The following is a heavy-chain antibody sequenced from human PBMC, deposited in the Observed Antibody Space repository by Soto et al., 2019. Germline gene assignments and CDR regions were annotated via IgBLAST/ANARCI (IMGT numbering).Heavy chain of an antibody. J-gene: IGHJ4*02. V-gene: IGHV3-48*02. Sequence: EVQLVESGGGLVQTGGSLRLSCEASGFTFSSYSMNWVRQAPGKGLEWVSDISSSSGSIYYADSLKGRFTISRDNAKHSLYLHLSGLRDKNTAVYYCARQLSDYFSSRVDYWGPGNLVTVSS. CDR1: GFTFSSYS. D-gene: IGHD3-3*01. CDR2: ISSSSGSI. CDR3: ARQLSDYFSSRVDY.